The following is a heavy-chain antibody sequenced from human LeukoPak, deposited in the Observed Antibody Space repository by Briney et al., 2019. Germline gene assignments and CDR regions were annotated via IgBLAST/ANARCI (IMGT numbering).Heavy chain of an antibody. J-gene: IGHJ5*02. CDR1: GVTFSNNA. V-gene: IGHV3-23*01. CDR2: IKGSNTGT. CDR3: ATSGYSGYDHPS. D-gene: IGHD2-15*01. Sequence: GGSLRLSCGASGVTFSNNAMAWVRQAPGKGLEGVSFIKGSNTGTSYADSVKGRFTISRDNSKNTLYLQMDSLSAEDTAVYYCATSGYSGYDHPSWGQGTLVTVSS.